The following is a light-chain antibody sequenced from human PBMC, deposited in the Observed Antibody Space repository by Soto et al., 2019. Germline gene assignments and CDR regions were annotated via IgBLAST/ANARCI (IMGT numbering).Light chain of an antibody. CDR3: QHYGSLVLT. J-gene: IGKJ4*01. CDR1: QSVSNSY. CDR2: GAS. Sequence: ELGWTQSPGTLSLSPGESATLSGRASQSVSNSYLAWYQHKPGQASRILIYGASSRSTGIPDRFSGSGSGTDFTLTISRLEPEDFAVYYCQHYGSLVLTFGGGTKVDIK. V-gene: IGKV3-20*01.